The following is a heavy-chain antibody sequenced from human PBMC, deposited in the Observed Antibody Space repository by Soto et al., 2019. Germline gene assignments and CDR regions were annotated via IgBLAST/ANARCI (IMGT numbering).Heavy chain of an antibody. CDR2: INAGNGNT. Sequence: GASVKVSCKASGYTFTSYAMHWVRQAPGQRLEWMGWINAGNGNTKYSQKFQGRVTITRDTSASTAYMELSSLRSEGTAVYYCARDCSGGSCYLAMDYWGQGTLVTGSS. V-gene: IGHV1-3*01. D-gene: IGHD2-15*01. J-gene: IGHJ4*02. CDR1: GYTFTSYA. CDR3: ARDCSGGSCYLAMDY.